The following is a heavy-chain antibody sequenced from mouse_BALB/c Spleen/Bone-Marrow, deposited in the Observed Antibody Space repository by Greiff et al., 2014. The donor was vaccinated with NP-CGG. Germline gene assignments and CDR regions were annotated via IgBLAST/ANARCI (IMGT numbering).Heavy chain of an antibody. D-gene: IGHD2-1*01. CDR1: GYTFTSYW. Sequence: VQLQQSGAELVRPGASVKLSCKASGYTFTSYWINWVKQRPGQGLEWIGNIYPSDSYTNYNQKFKDKATLIVDKSSSTAYMQLSSPTSEDSAVYYRTSGNYAYWGQGTLVTVSA. V-gene: IGHV1-69*02. J-gene: IGHJ3*01. CDR3: TSGNYAY. CDR2: IYPSDSYT.